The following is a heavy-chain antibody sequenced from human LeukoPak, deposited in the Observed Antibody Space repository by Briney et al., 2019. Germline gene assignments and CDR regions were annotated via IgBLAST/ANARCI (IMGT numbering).Heavy chain of an antibody. Sequence: GGSLRLSCAASEFTFSRYGMHWVRQAPGKGLEWVAFIRYDGSNKYYADSVKGRFTISRDNSKNTLYLQMNSLRAEDTAVYYCAKEIWPTVTILGRTYFDYWGQGALVTVSS. V-gene: IGHV3-30*02. D-gene: IGHD4-17*01. CDR1: EFTFSRYG. CDR2: IRYDGSNK. J-gene: IGHJ4*02. CDR3: AKEIWPTVTILGRTYFDY.